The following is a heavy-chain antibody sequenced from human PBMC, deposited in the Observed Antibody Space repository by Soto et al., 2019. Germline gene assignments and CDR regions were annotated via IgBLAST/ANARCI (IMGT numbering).Heavy chain of an antibody. D-gene: IGHD5-12*01. CDR1: GFTFSSYW. CDR3: ARGYSGYAWDPFDY. Sequence: EVQLVEPGGGLVQPGGSLRLSCAASGFTFSSYWMSWVRQAPGKGLEWVANIKQDGSEKYYVDSVKGRFTISRDNAKNSLYLQMNSLRAEDTAVYYCARGYSGYAWDPFDYWGQGTLVTVSS. V-gene: IGHV3-7*01. CDR2: IKQDGSEK. J-gene: IGHJ4*02.